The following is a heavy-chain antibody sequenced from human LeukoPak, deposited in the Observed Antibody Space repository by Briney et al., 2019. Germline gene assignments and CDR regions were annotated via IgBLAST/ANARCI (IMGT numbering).Heavy chain of an antibody. CDR2: INPNSGGT. V-gene: IGHV1-2*02. CDR3: ARVEVGYSSSSGGVYYYYMDV. J-gene: IGHJ6*03. D-gene: IGHD6-13*01. CDR1: GYTFTGYY. Sequence: ASVKVSCTASGYTFTGYYMHWVRQAPGQGLEWMGWINPNSGGTNYAQKFQGRVTMTRNTSISTVYMELSSLRSEDTAVYYCARVEVGYSSSSGGVYYYYMDVWGKGTTVTVSS.